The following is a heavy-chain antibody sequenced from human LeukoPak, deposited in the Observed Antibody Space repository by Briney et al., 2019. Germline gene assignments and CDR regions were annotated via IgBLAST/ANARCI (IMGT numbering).Heavy chain of an antibody. CDR3: ARARLLWFGEFEGY. CDR2: IYYSGIT. J-gene: IGHJ4*02. CDR1: GGSISSGGYY. V-gene: IGHV4-31*03. Sequence: SETLSLTCTVSGGSISSGGYYWSWIRQHPGKGLEWIGYIYYSGITYYNPSLKSRVTISVDTFKNQFSLKLSSVTAADTAVYYCARARLLWFGEFEGYWGQGTLVTVSS. D-gene: IGHD3-10*01.